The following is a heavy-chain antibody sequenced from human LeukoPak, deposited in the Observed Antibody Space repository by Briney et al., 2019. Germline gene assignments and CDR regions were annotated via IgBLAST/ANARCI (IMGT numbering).Heavy chain of an antibody. CDR1: GFSFSNFD. D-gene: IGHD4-23*01. J-gene: IGHJ4*02. Sequence: GGSLRLSCAASGFSFSNFDMSWVRQAPGKGLEWVSFINSGSRTIYYADSVKGRFTISRDNAKNSLYLQMNSLRDEDTAVYYCARGLTAVAYWGQGTLVTVSS. V-gene: IGHV3-48*02. CDR2: INSGSRTI. CDR3: ARGLTAVAY.